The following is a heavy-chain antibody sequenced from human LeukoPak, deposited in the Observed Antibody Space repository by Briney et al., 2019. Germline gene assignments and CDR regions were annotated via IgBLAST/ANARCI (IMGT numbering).Heavy chain of an antibody. D-gene: IGHD2-15*01. V-gene: IGHV2-5*01. Sequence: SAPTLVNHTQTLTLTCTCSGFSLSTSGVGVGWIREPPGKALEWLSLIYCSDDKRYSPPLKSSLTTTKDTSKNQLVLTLTNMDPVDTATYYCAHSFYESGYWSGRTCVNWFDPWGQGTLVTVSS. J-gene: IGHJ5*02. CDR3: AHSFYESGYWSGRTCVNWFDP. CDR1: GFSLSTSGVG. CDR2: IYCSDDK.